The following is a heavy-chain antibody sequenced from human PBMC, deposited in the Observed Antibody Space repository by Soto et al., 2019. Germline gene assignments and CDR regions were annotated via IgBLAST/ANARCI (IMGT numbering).Heavy chain of an antibody. CDR3: ARDLAKGGGNAGFDY. CDR1: GYTFTVYY. Sequence: QVQLVQSGAEVKKPGASVNVSCKASGYTFTVYYMHWVRQAPGQGLEWMGWINPKSGGTMYPQKFEGRVTLTWDTPLSTAYMALTRLRSDDTAVYYCARDLAKGGGNAGFDYWAQGTLVTVSP. CDR2: INPKSGGT. J-gene: IGHJ4*02. D-gene: IGHD1-1*01. V-gene: IGHV1-2*02.